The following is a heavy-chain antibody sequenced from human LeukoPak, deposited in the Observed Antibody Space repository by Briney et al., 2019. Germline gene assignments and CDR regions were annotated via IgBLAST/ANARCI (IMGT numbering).Heavy chain of an antibody. Sequence: ASVKVSCKASGYTFTSCYMHWVRQAPGQGLEWMGIINPSGGGTSYSQKFQGRVTMTTDTSTSTLHMELSSLRSEDTAVYYCASGAAAGTFSIGYWGQGTLLTVSS. J-gene: IGHJ4*02. CDR2: INPSGGGT. V-gene: IGHV1-46*01. D-gene: IGHD6-13*01. CDR3: ASGAAAGTFSIGY. CDR1: GYTFTSCY.